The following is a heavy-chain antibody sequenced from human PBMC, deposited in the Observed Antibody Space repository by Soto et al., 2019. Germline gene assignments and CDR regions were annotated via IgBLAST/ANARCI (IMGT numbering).Heavy chain of an antibody. CDR1: GGSISSYY. D-gene: IGHD3-16*01. Sequence: SETLSPTCTVSGGSISSYYWSWIRQPPGKGLEWIGYVYYSGSTNYNPSLKSRVTISVDTSKNQFSLKLSSVTAADTAVYYCARMGPTRVWWFDPWGQGTLVTVSS. CDR3: ARMGPTRVWWFDP. CDR2: VYYSGST. V-gene: IGHV4-59*01. J-gene: IGHJ5*02.